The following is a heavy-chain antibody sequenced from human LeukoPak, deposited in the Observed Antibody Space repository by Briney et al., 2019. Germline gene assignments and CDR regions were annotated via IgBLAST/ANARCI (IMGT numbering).Heavy chain of an antibody. CDR2: IWYDGSNK. CDR1: GFTFSSYG. CDR3: ARDPDDYGDYSYFDY. J-gene: IGHJ4*02. Sequence: GRSLRLSCAASGFTFSSYGMHWVRQAPGKGLEWVAVIWYDGSNKYYADSVKGRFTISRDNSKNTLFLQMNSLRAEDTAVYYCARDPDDYGDYSYFDYWGQGNLVTVSS. D-gene: IGHD4-17*01. V-gene: IGHV3-33*01.